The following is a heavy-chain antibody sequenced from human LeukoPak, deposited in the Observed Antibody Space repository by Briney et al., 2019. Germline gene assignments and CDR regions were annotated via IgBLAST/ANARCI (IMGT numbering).Heavy chain of an antibody. Sequence: GGSLRLSCAVSGFTVSSNHMSWVRQAAGKGLEWVSLIENDVTTYYADSVKGRFTISRDNSKNTLYIQMNSLRVEDTAVYYCNGYGGNSVWGQGTLVTVSS. CDR1: GFTVSSNH. CDR2: IENDVTT. J-gene: IGHJ4*02. CDR3: NGYGGNSV. D-gene: IGHD4-23*01. V-gene: IGHV3-53*01.